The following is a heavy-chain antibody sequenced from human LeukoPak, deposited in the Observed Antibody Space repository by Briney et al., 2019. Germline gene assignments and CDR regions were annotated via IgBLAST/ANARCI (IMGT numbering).Heavy chain of an antibody. CDR2: IYYSGST. J-gene: IGHJ3*02. CDR3: ARAPYYYDSNDAFDI. V-gene: IGHV4-39*07. D-gene: IGHD3-22*01. CDR1: GGAISSSSYY. Sequence: SETLSLTCTVSGGAISSSSYYWGWIRQPPGKGLEWIGSIYYSGSTYYNPSLKSRVTISVDTSKNQFSLKLSSVTAADTAVYYCARAPYYYDSNDAFDIWGQGTMVTVSS.